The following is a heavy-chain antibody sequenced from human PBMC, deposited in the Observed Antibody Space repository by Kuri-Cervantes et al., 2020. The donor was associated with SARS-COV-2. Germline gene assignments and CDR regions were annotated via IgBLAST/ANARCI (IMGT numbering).Heavy chain of an antibody. V-gene: IGHV4-34*01. CDR3: ARGRIGYSSGWSYWYFDL. J-gene: IGHJ2*01. CDR1: GGSFSGYY. Sequence: SETLTLTFAVYGGSFSGYYWSWIRQPPGKGLEWIGEINHSGRTNYNPSLKSRVTISVDTSKNQFSLKLSSVTAADTAVYYCARGRIGYSSGWSYWYFDLWGRGTLVTVSS. CDR2: INHSGRT. D-gene: IGHD6-19*01.